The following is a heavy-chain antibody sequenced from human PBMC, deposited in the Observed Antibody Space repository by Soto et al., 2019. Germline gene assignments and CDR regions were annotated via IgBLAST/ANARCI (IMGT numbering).Heavy chain of an antibody. CDR2: ISGSGGST. J-gene: IGHJ4*02. CDR3: AKTSIPPNWATLDY. V-gene: IGHV3-23*01. CDR1: GFTFSSYS. D-gene: IGHD7-27*01. Sequence: GGAPRLSCAAPGFTFSSYSMSLGRPAPGKGLEWVSAISGSGGSTYYADSVKGRFTISRDNSKNTLYLQMNSLRAEDTAVYYCAKTSIPPNWATLDYWGQGTLVTVSS.